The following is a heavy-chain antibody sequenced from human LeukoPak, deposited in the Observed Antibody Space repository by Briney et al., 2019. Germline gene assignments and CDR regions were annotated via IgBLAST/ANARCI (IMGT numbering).Heavy chain of an antibody. Sequence: GGSLRLSCAASGFTFSSYAMSWVRQAPGKGLEWVSAISGSGGRTYYADSVKGRFTISRDNSKNTLYLQMNRLRAEDTAVYYCAKEVEWPHYGLDVWGQGTTVTVSS. J-gene: IGHJ6*02. CDR1: GFTFSSYA. V-gene: IGHV3-23*01. CDR2: ISGSGGRT. CDR3: AKEVEWPHYGLDV. D-gene: IGHD3-3*01.